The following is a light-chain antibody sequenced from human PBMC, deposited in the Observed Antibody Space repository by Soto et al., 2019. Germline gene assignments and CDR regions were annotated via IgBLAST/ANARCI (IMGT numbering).Light chain of an antibody. CDR2: DVS. V-gene: IGLV2-14*01. Sequence: QSALTQPASVSGSPGQSITISCTGTSSDVGAYNYVSWYQQHPGKAPKLMIFDVSNRPSGVSNRFSGSKSGNTASLTISGLQAEVEADYYCSSYTTATTRVFGGGTKLTVL. J-gene: IGLJ3*02. CDR3: SSYTTATTRV. CDR1: SSDVGAYNY.